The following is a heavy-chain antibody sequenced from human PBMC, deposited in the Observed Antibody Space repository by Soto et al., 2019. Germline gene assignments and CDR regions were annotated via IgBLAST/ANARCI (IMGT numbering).Heavy chain of an antibody. J-gene: IGHJ4*02. CDR2: IYPADSDT. D-gene: IGHD3-9*01. V-gene: IGHV5-51*01. Sequence: GESLKISCKGSGYSFSSYWIGWVRQMPGKGLEWMGIIYPADSDTRYSPSFQGQVTISADKSISTAYLEWSSLKASDTAIYYCARHVYYDVLKKNYWGQGTLVTVSS. CDR3: ARHVYYDVLKKNY. CDR1: GYSFSSYW.